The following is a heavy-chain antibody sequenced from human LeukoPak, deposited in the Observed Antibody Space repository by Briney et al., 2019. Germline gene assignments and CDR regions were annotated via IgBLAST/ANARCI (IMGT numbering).Heavy chain of an antibody. CDR1: GGSISSYY. Sequence: SETLSLTCTVSGGSISSYYWSWIRQPPGKGLEWIGYIYHSGSTNYNPSLKSRVTISVDTSKNQFSLKLSSVTAADTAVYYCAREVATGGVDYWGQGTLVTVSS. V-gene: IGHV4-59*01. CDR3: AREVATGGVDY. D-gene: IGHD3-16*01. J-gene: IGHJ4*02. CDR2: IYHSGST.